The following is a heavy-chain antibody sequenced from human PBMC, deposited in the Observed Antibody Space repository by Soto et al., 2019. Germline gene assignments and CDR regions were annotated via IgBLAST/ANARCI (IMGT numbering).Heavy chain of an antibody. V-gene: IGHV3-23*01. J-gene: IGHJ4*02. CDR2: IIGSNGQA. CDR3: AKDARPDGYWDFDY. CDR1: GFTLRSYT. D-gene: IGHD5-12*01. Sequence: EVQLLESGGGLVQPGGSLRLSCAASGFTLRSYTMNWVRQAPGKGLEWVSAIIGSNGQAYYADSVKGRFTISRDTXXNTLYLQMNSLRAEDTAVYYCAKDARPDGYWDFDYWGQGTQVTVSS.